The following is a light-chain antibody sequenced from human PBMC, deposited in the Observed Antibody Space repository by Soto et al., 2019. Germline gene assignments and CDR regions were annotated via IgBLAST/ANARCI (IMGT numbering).Light chain of an antibody. CDR2: GAS. CDR3: QQYGTSPLT. J-gene: IGKJ4*01. Sequence: MVLTHSPGTLSFSPGGRATLSFRASQSVSSHYLAWYQQKPGQAPRLFIYGASSRATGIPDLFSGSGSGTDFSLTISRLEPEDFAVYYWQQYGTSPLTFGGGTKIHIK. V-gene: IGKV3-20*01. CDR1: QSVSSHY.